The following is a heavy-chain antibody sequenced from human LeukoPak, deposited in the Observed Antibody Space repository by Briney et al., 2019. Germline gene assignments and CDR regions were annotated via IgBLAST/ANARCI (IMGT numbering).Heavy chain of an antibody. CDR2: IYTSGST. CDR1: GGSISSYY. Sequence: SEPLSLTCTVSGGSISSYYWSWIRQPAGKGLEWIGRIYTSGSTNYNPSLKSRVTMSVDTSKNQFSLKLNSVTAADTAVYYCARGAVSTTSYNWFDPWGQGTLVTVSS. J-gene: IGHJ5*02. V-gene: IGHV4-4*07. CDR3: ARGAVSTTSYNWFDP. D-gene: IGHD2-2*01.